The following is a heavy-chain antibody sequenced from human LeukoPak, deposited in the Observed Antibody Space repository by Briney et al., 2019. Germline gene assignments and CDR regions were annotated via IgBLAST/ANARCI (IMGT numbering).Heavy chain of an antibody. V-gene: IGHV5-51*01. Sequence: GESLQISCKGSGYSFTSYWIGWVRQMPGKGPEWMGIIYPGDSDTRYSPSSQGQVTISADKSISTAYLQWSSLKASDTAMYYCARGSAIVATNPNWFDPWGQGTLVTVSS. CDR1: GYSFTSYW. D-gene: IGHD5-12*01. CDR2: IYPGDSDT. CDR3: ARGSAIVATNPNWFDP. J-gene: IGHJ5*02.